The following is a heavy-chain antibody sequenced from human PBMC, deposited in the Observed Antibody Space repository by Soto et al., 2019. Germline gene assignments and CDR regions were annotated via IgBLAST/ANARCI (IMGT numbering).Heavy chain of an antibody. J-gene: IGHJ4*02. Sequence: GGSLRLSCAASGFTFSSYAMHWVRQAPGKGLEWVAVISYDGSNKYYADSVKGRFTISRDNSKNTLYLQMNSLRAEDTAVYYCARVATNYYDSSGYLDYWGQGTLVTVSS. CDR3: ARVATNYYDSSGYLDY. D-gene: IGHD3-22*01. CDR2: ISYDGSNK. V-gene: IGHV3-30-3*01. CDR1: GFTFSSYA.